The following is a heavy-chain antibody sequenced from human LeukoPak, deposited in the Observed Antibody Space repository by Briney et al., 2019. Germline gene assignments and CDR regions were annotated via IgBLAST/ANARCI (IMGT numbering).Heavy chain of an antibody. CDR1: GFTFDDYA. Sequence: SGGSLRLSCAASGFTFDDYAMHWVRQAPGKGLEWVSGISWNSGSIGYADSVKGRFTISRDNAKNSLYLQMNSLRAEDTALYYCAKEKGIEYYFDYWGQGTLVTVSS. J-gene: IGHJ4*02. CDR2: ISWNSGSI. V-gene: IGHV3-9*01. D-gene: IGHD6-13*01. CDR3: AKEKGIEYYFDY.